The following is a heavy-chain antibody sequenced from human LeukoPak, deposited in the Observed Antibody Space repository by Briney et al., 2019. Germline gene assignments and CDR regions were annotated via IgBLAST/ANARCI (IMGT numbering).Heavy chain of an antibody. D-gene: IGHD3-10*01. V-gene: IGHV4-31*03. J-gene: IGHJ4*02. CDR3: ARNADMYYYVDD. Sequence: PSQTLSLTCTVSSGSISSSGYYCGWIRQPPGKSLEWMGCIYYSGSTYYNPSLKSRVTISVDTSKNQFSLSLSSVTAADTAVYYCARNADMYYYVDDWGQGTLVTVSS. CDR2: IYYSGST. CDR1: SGSISSSGYY.